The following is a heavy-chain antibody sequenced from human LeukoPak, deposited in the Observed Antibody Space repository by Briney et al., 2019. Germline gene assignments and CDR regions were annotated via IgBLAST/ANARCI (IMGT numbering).Heavy chain of an antibody. J-gene: IGHJ6*02. Sequence: GRSLRLSCAASGFTFSSYAMSWVRQAPGKGLEWVSAISGSGGSTYYADSVKGRLTISRDNSKNTLYLQMNSLRAEDTAVYYCARTRYCSGGSCYHSGYYGMGVWGQGTTVTVSS. D-gene: IGHD2-15*01. CDR1: GFTFSSYA. V-gene: IGHV3-23*01. CDR3: ARTRYCSGGSCYHSGYYGMGV. CDR2: ISGSGGST.